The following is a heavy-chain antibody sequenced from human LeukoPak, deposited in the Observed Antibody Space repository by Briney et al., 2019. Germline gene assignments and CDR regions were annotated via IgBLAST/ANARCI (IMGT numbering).Heavy chain of an antibody. J-gene: IGHJ3*02. V-gene: IGHV3-48*01. CDR1: GFSFSYYS. D-gene: IGHD6-19*01. CDR3: AKALDPTLGWRAFDI. CDR2: LSSSGSGI. Sequence: GGSLRVSCAASGFSFSYYSMNWVRQAPGKGLEWVSYLSSSGSGIYYADSVKGRFTISRDNAKNSLYLQMNSLRAEDTAVYYCAKALDPTLGWRAFDIWGQGTMVTVSS.